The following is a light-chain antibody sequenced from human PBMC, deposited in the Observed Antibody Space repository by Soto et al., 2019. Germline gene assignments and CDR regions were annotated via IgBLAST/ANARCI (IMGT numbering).Light chain of an antibody. Sequence: DIVMTQAPDSLAVSLGERATINCKSSQSVFKGSNNKDCLAWYLQKPGQPPQLLIYEVSNRFSGMPDRFSGSGSGTDFTLKISRVEAEDVGIYYCMQTIQLPWTFGQGTKVDTK. J-gene: IGKJ1*01. CDR3: MQTIQLPWT. CDR1: QSVFKGSNNKDC. CDR2: EVS. V-gene: IGKV2D-29*01.